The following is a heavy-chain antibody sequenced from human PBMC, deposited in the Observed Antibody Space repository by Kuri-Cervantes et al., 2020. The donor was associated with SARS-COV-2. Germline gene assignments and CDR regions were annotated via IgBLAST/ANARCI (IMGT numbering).Heavy chain of an antibody. Sequence: GESLKISCAASGFTFSSYSMSWIRQAPGKGLEWVSYISSSSSYTNYADSVKGRFTISRDNAKNSLYLQMNSLRAEDTAVYYCTGGDDYWGQGTPVTVSS. CDR2: ISSSSSYT. J-gene: IGHJ4*02. CDR1: GFTFSSYS. CDR3: TGGDDY. V-gene: IGHV3-11*05.